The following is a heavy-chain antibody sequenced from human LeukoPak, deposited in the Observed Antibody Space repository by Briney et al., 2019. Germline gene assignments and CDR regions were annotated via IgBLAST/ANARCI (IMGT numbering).Heavy chain of an antibody. Sequence: GASVKVSCKASGYTFTSYGISWVRQAPGQGLEWMAWISAYNGNTNYAQKLQGRVTMTTDTSTSTAYMELRSLRSDDTAVYYCARDLRPYCSGGSCYLGFYWGQGTLVTVSS. D-gene: IGHD2-15*01. CDR1: GYTFTSYG. J-gene: IGHJ4*02. CDR3: ARDLRPYCSGGSCYLGFY. CDR2: ISAYNGNT. V-gene: IGHV1-18*01.